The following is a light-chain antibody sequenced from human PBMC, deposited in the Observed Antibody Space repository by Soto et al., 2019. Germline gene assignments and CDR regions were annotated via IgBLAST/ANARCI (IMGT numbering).Light chain of an antibody. Sequence: EIVLTQSPGTLSLSPGERATLSCRASQSVNSNYLGWYQKKPAQAPSLLIYAASSRATGVPDRFSGSGSGTDFTLTISRLEPEDFAVYYCQQYGTSPYTFGQGTKLEIK. V-gene: IGKV3-20*01. CDR2: AAS. CDR3: QQYGTSPYT. CDR1: QSVNSNY. J-gene: IGKJ2*01.